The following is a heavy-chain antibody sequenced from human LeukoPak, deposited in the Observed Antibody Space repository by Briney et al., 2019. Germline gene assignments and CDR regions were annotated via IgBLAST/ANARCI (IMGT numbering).Heavy chain of an antibody. CDR2: INHSGST. Sequence: SXTLSLTCAVYGGSFNGYYWSWIRQPPGKGLEWIGEINHSGSTNYNPSLKSRVTISVDTSKNQFSLKLSSVTAADTAVYYCARGRGFGGYGTWGYYYYYMDVWGKGTTVTVSS. V-gene: IGHV4-34*01. CDR3: ARGRGFGGYGTWGYYYYYMDV. CDR1: GGSFNGYY. J-gene: IGHJ6*03. D-gene: IGHD5-12*01.